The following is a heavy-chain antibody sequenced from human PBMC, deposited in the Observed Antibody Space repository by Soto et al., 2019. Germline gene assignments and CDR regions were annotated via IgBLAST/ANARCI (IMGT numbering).Heavy chain of an antibody. CDR2: ISTYNGDT. J-gene: IGHJ6*02. Sequence: QVQLGQSGAEVKKPGASVNVSCKASGYTFTRSGISWVRQAPGQGLEWMGWISTYNGDTNYAQTFQGRVTMTTDTSTSTVYMELRSLRSDDTAVYYCAREGVAPYYYCGMDVWGQGTPVTVSS. CDR3: AREGVAPYYYCGMDV. V-gene: IGHV1-18*01. D-gene: IGHD5-12*01. CDR1: GYTFTRSG.